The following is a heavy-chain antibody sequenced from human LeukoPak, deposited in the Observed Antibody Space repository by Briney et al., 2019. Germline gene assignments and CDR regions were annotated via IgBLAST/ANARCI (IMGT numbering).Heavy chain of an antibody. V-gene: IGHV1-69*13. CDR3: ARASVDTAMDTISSFDY. CDR1: GGTFSSYA. Sequence: VASVKVSCKASGGTFSSYAISWVRQAPGQGLEWMGGIIPIFGTANYAQKFLGRVTITADESTSTAYMELSSLRSEDTAVYYCARASVDTAMDTISSFDYWGQGTLVTVSS. D-gene: IGHD5-18*01. J-gene: IGHJ4*02. CDR2: IIPIFGTA.